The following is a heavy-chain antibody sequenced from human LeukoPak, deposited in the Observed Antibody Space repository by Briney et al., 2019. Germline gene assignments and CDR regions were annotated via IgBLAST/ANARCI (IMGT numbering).Heavy chain of an antibody. V-gene: IGHV1-69*13. D-gene: IGHD4-11*01. J-gene: IGHJ6*02. CDR2: TIPIFGTA. Sequence: GASVKVSCKPSGYTFTGYYMHWVRQAPGQGLEWMGGTIPIFGTANYAQKFQGRVTITADESTSTAYMEPSSLRSEDTAVYYCARDLDITTSYYYYYGMDVWGQGTTVTVSS. CDR1: GYTFTGYY. CDR3: ARDLDITTSYYYYYGMDV.